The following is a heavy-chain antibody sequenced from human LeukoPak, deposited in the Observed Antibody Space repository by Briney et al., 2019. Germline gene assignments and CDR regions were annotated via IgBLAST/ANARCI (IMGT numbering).Heavy chain of an antibody. CDR3: VKSPHASSSYFDY. D-gene: IGHD6-13*01. CDR1: GYTFTGYY. J-gene: IGHJ4*02. CDR2: INPNSGGA. Sequence: ASVKVSCKASGYTFTGYYMHWVRQAPGQGLEWMGWINPNSGGANYAQKFQGRVTMTRDTSISTAYMELSRLRSDDTAVFYCVKSPHASSSYFDYWGQGTLVTVSS. V-gene: IGHV1-2*02.